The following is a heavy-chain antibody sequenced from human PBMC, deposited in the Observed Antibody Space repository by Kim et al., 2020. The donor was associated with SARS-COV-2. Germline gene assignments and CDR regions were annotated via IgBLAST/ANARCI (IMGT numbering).Heavy chain of an antibody. V-gene: IGHV4-30-4*01. CDR3: ARGKGITMIVVDIAYAFEI. Sequence: SETLSLTCTVSGGSISSGDYYWSWIRQPPGKGLEWIGYIYYSGSTYYNPSLKSRVTISVDTSKNQFSLKLSSVTAADTAVYYCARGKGITMIVVDIAYAFEIWGQGTMVPVSS. D-gene: IGHD3-22*01. CDR2: IYYSGST. CDR1: GGSISSGDYY. J-gene: IGHJ3*02.